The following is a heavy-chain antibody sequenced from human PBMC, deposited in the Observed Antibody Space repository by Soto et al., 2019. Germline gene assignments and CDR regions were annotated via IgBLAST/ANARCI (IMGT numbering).Heavy chain of an antibody. J-gene: IGHJ6*02. V-gene: IGHV3-30*18. Sequence: QVQLVESGGGVVQPGRSLRLSCAASGFTFSNYGMHWVRQAPGKGLEWVALISYDGGNKYYADSVKGRFSISRDSSKNTFYLPMNRLRAEDTAVYYCAKAVGYCSSASCRDYYYYYGMDVWGQGTTVTVSS. CDR3: AKAVGYCSSASCRDYYYYYGMDV. CDR2: ISYDGGNK. D-gene: IGHD2-2*01. CDR1: GFTFSNYG.